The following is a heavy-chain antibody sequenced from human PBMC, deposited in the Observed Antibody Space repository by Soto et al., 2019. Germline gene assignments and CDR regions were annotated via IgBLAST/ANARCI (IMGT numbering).Heavy chain of an antibody. CDR3: ARHGIAAAGNNWFDP. Sequence: SETLSLTCTVSGGSISSSSYYWGWIRQPPGKGLEWIGSIYYSGSTYYNPSLKSRVTISVDTSKNQFSLKLSSVTAADTAVYYCARHGIAAAGNNWFDPWGQGTLVTVSS. J-gene: IGHJ5*02. D-gene: IGHD6-13*01. V-gene: IGHV4-39*01. CDR1: GGSISSSSYY. CDR2: IYYSGST.